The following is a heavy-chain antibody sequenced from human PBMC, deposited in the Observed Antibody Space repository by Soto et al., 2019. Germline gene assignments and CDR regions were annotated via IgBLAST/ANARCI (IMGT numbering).Heavy chain of an antibody. CDR2: FIPILDMA. D-gene: IGHD2-15*01. V-gene: IGHV1-69*02. J-gene: IGHJ4*02. CDR3: AITYWRDNSTPRDFDC. Sequence: QVQVVQSGAEVKKPESSVKVSCKPSGGTFNTYTVNWVRLAPGHGLEWMGRFIPILDMANYAQKFQDRVTITADRSTYTAWMGLASLTSDHTSVYYRAITYWRDNSTPRDFDCWGPGPRVTVSS. CDR1: GGTFNTYT.